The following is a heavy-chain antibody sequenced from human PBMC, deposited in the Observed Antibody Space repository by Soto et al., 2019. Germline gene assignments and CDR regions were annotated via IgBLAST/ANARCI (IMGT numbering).Heavy chain of an antibody. CDR3: ARRGYCTNGVCYYGMDV. V-gene: IGHV4-4*02. Sequence: QVQLQESGPGLVKPSGTLSLTCAVSGGSISSSNWWSWVRQPPGKGLEWIGAIYHNGRTNYNPSPTSRAPISVATSKNPFSLTLSSVTAAATAVYYCARRGYCTNGVCYYGMDVWGQGTTVTVSS. D-gene: IGHD2-8*01. CDR1: GGSISSSNW. J-gene: IGHJ6*02. CDR2: IYHNGRT.